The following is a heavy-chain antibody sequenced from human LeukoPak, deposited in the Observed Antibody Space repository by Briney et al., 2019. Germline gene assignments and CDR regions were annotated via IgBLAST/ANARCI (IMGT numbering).Heavy chain of an antibody. V-gene: IGHV1-46*01. D-gene: IGHD6-19*01. CDR3: ARDPVAVGYFDY. CDR1: GYTFTSYY. CDR2: INPSGGST. J-gene: IGHJ4*02. Sequence: GASVKVSCKASGYTFTSYYMHWVRQSPGQGLEWMGIINPSGGSTSYAQKFQGRVTMTRDTSTSTVYMELSSLRSEDTAVYYCARDPVAVGYFDYWGQGTLVTVSS.